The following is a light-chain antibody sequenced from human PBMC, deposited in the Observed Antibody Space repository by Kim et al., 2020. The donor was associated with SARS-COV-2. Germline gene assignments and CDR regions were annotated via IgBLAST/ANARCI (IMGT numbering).Light chain of an antibody. CDR3: QAWDSRTVV. CDR1: KLEEKY. Sequence: SYELTQPPSVSVSPGQTASITCSGDKLEEKYACWYQQKPGQSPVLVMYENSDRPSGIPERFSGSNSGNTATLTISGTQAMDEADYYCQAWDSRTVVFGGGTQLTVL. V-gene: IGLV3-1*01. CDR2: ENS. J-gene: IGLJ2*01.